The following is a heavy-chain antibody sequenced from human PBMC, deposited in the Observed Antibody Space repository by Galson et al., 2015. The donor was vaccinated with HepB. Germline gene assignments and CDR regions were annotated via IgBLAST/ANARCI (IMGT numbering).Heavy chain of an antibody. CDR2: ISGTGSST. Sequence: SLRLSCAASGFTSSNYAMSWVRQAPGKGLEWVSHISGTGSSTYYADSVKGRFTIPRDNSKNTLSLQVNSLRADDTALYYCARDGYNFIPFDSWGQGTLVTVSS. CDR1: GFTSSNYA. CDR3: ARDGYNFIPFDS. D-gene: IGHD5-24*01. J-gene: IGHJ5*01. V-gene: IGHV3-23*01.